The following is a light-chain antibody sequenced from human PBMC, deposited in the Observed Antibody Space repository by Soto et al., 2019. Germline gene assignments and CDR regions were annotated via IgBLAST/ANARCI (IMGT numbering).Light chain of an antibody. V-gene: IGLV2-14*01. CDR2: EVS. CDR1: SSDVGGYKY. J-gene: IGLJ3*02. CDR3: SSYTSSSTVV. Sequence: QSVLTQPASVSGSPGQSITITCTGTSSDVGGYKYVSWYQQYPGTAPKLMIYEVSNRPSGVSNRFSGPKSGNTASLTISGLHADDEADYYCSSYTSSSTVVFGGGTKLTVL.